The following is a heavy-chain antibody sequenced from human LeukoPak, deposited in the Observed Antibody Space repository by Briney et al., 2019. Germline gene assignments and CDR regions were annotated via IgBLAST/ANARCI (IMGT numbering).Heavy chain of an antibody. CDR2: IIPIFGTA. D-gene: IGHD6-19*01. CDR3: ARDLSGYSSGWIGWGYYYGMDV. J-gene: IGHJ6*02. V-gene: IGHV1-69*13. CDR1: GGTFSSYA. Sequence: SVTVSCKASGGTFSSYAISWVRQAPGQGLEWMGGIIPIFGTANYAQKFQGRVTITADESTSTAYMELSSLRSEDTAVYYCARDLSGYSSGWIGWGYYYGMDVWGQGTTVTVSS.